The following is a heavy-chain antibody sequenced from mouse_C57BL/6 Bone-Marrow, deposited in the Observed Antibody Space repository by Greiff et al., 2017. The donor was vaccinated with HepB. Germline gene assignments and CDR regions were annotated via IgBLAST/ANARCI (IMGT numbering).Heavy chain of an antibody. CDR3: ARCFLYGRFAY. CDR1: GYTFTSYT. V-gene: IGHV1-4*01. D-gene: IGHD1-1*01. Sequence: VQLQQSGAELARPGASVKMSCKASGYTFTSYTMHWVKQRPGQGLEWIGNINPSSGYTKYNQKFKDKATLTADKSSSTAYMQLSSLTSEDSAVYYCARCFLYGRFAYWGKGTLVTVAA. J-gene: IGHJ3*01. CDR2: INPSSGYT.